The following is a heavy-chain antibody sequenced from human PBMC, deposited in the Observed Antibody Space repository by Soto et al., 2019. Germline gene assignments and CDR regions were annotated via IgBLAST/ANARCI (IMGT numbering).Heavy chain of an antibody. CDR3: AGVPSMVRGVIDNGFDP. D-gene: IGHD3-10*01. J-gene: IGHJ5*02. V-gene: IGHV1-69*01. CDR2: IIPMYGPA. CDR1: GGTFSSYA. Sequence: QVPLVQSGAEVKKPGSSVTVSCKASGGTFSSYAIHWVRQAPGQGLEWMGGIIPMYGPAKYAQRFQGRVTCTANDSTPTVYRELTSLTSQDTAVYSCAGVPSMVRGVIDNGFDPWGHGPLVPVSS.